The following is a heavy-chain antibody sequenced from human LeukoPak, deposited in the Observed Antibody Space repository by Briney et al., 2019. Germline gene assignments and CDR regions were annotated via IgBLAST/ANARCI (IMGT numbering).Heavy chain of an antibody. J-gene: IGHJ4*02. CDR2: IWYDGSNK. CDR3: ARDNGWSADF. D-gene: IGHD2-15*01. Sequence: GRSLRLSCAASGFTFSSYGMHWVRQAPGKGLEWVAVIWYDGSNKYYADSVKGRFTISRDNAKNSLFLQMNSLRVEDTAVYYCARDNGWSADFWGQGTLVTVSS. V-gene: IGHV3-33*01. CDR1: GFTFSSYG.